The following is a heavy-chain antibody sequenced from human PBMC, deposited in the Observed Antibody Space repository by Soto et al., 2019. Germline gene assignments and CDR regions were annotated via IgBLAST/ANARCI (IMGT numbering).Heavy chain of an antibody. Sequence: GGSLRLSCAASGFTFSSYSMNWVRQAPGKGLESVSSISSSSFSINYADSVKGRFSISRDNAQNSLHLQMNNLRAEDTAVYYCARNESSNIYGMDVWGQGTTVTVSS. CDR1: GFTFSSYS. CDR2: ISSSSFSI. CDR3: ARNESSNIYGMDV. V-gene: IGHV3-21*01. D-gene: IGHD6-6*01. J-gene: IGHJ6*02.